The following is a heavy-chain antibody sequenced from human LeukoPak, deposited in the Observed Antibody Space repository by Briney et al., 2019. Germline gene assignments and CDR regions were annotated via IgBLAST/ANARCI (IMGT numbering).Heavy chain of an antibody. D-gene: IGHD5-18*01. J-gene: IGHJ6*03. Sequence: PSETLSLTXAVYGGSFSGYYWSWIRQPPGKGLEWIGEINHSGSTNYNPSLKSRVTISVETSKNQFPLKLSSVTAADTAVYYCARVGYSYGSYYYYYMDVWGKGTTVTVSS. CDR1: GGSFSGYY. CDR2: INHSGST. V-gene: IGHV4-34*01. CDR3: ARVGYSYGSYYYYYMDV.